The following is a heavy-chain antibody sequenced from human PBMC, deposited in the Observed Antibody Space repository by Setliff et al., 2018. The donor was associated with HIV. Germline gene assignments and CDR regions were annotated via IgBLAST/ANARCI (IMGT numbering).Heavy chain of an antibody. V-gene: IGHV4-59*11. CDR1: GGSISRHY. CDR3: ARGYSSSLGWFDP. Sequence: SETLSLTCTVSGGSISRHYWSWIRQSPGKGLEWIGYMNDSGSAKYNPSLKSRVTIGMDTSKNQVSLTLSSVTAVDTAVYYCARGYSSSLGWFDPWGQGTLVTVSS. J-gene: IGHJ5*02. D-gene: IGHD6-6*01. CDR2: MNDSGSA.